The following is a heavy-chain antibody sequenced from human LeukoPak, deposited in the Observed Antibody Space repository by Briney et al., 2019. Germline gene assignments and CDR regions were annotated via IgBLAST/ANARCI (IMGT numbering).Heavy chain of an antibody. D-gene: IGHD1-14*01. CDR2: IYYSGTT. V-gene: IGHV4-39*07. CDR3: ARGIWDALSPHY. Sequence: SETLSLTCTVSGGSISTSTYWGWIRQPPGKGLEWVGNIYYSGTTYYNPSLKSRVTISVDTSKNQFSLKLSSVTAADTAVYYCARGIWDALSPHYWGQGTLVTVSS. CDR1: GGSISTSTY. J-gene: IGHJ4*02.